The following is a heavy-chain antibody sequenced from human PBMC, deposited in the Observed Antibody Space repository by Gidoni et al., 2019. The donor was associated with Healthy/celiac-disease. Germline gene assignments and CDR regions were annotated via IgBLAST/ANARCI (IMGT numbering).Heavy chain of an antibody. Sequence: QVQLQQSGAGLLKPSETLSITCSVYGGSFSGYYWSWIRQPPGKGLEWIGEINHSGSTNYNPSLKSRVTISVDTSKNQFSLKLSSVTAADTAVYYCARGVWFGELLHDYWGQGTLVTVSS. CDR2: INHSGST. CDR1: GGSFSGYY. J-gene: IGHJ4*02. V-gene: IGHV4-34*01. D-gene: IGHD3-10*01. CDR3: ARGVWFGELLHDY.